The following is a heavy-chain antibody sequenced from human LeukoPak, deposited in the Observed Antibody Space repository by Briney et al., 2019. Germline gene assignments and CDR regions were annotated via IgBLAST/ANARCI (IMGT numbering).Heavy chain of an antibody. J-gene: IGHJ4*02. D-gene: IGHD4-17*01. V-gene: IGHV4-61*02. CDR2: IYTSEST. Sequence: SQTLSLTCTVSGGSISSGSHFWSWVRQPAGKGLDWIGRIYTSESTHYNPSLKSRVTISVDTSKNQFSLKLSSVTAADTAVYYCAREFGYAVTSLDYWGQGTLVTVSS. CDR3: AREFGYAVTSLDY. CDR1: GGSISSGSHF.